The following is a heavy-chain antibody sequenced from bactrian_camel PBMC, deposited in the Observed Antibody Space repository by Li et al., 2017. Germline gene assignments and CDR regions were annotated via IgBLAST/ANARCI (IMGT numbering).Heavy chain of an antibody. D-gene: IGHD2*01. Sequence: VQLVESGGGAVEAGGSLRLACTGAASNGMRYMRWFRQAPGRGREGVAGLDSRGATTYADSVKGRFTISQLYGESTMTLQMNSLKPEDTAMYYCAARGPYCYTKLSVRDFTYWGQGTQVTVS. J-gene: IGHJ6*01. CDR3: AARGPYCYTKLSVRDFTY. CDR1: ASNGMRY. CDR2: LDSRGATT. V-gene: IGHV3S40*01.